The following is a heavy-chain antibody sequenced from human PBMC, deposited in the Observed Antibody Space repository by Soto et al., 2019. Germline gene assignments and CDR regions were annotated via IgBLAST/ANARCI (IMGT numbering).Heavy chain of an antibody. V-gene: IGHV3-30*03. CDR2: ISYDGSNK. D-gene: IGHD3-10*01. J-gene: IGHJ6*03. CDR3: ARGPYYYYYYMDV. CDR1: GFTFSSYG. Sequence: QVQLVESGGGVVQPGRSLRLSCAASGFTFSSYGMHWVRQALGKGLEWVAVISYDGSNKYYADSVKGRFTISRDNSKNTLYLQMNSLRAEDTAVYYAARGPYYYYYYMDVWGKGTTVTVSS.